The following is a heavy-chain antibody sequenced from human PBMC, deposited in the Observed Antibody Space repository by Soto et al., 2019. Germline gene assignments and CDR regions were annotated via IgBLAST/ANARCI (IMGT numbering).Heavy chain of an antibody. CDR2: IYYSGST. V-gene: IGHV4-30-4*01. D-gene: IGHD3-22*01. J-gene: IGHJ4*02. Sequence: TSETLSLTCTVSGGSISSGDYYWSWIRQPPGKRLEWIGYIYYSGSTYYNTSLKSRVTITVDTSKNQFSLKLSSVTAADTALYYCARTPGYYDSSGYWDYWGQGNLVTVPQ. CDR3: ARTPGYYDSSGYWDY. CDR1: GGSISSGDYY.